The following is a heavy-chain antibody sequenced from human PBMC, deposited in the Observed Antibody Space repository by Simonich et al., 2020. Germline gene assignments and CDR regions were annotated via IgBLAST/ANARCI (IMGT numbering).Heavy chain of an antibody. CDR3: ARVVGLAAAAADGAFDI. Sequence: QVQLQQWGAGLLKPSETLSLTCAVYGGSFSGYYWSWIRQPPGKGLEWIGSIYYSGSTYYHPSLKSRVTRSVDTSKNQFSLKLSSVTAADTAVYYCARVVGLAAAAADGAFDIWGQGTMVTVSS. V-gene: IGHV4-34*01. D-gene: IGHD6-13*01. CDR1: GGSFSGYY. CDR2: IYYSGST. J-gene: IGHJ3*02.